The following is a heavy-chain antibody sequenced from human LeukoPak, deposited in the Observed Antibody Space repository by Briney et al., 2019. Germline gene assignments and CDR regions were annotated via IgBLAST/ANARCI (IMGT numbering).Heavy chain of an antibody. CDR2: MNLNTGNT. CDR1: GYTFTTYD. CDR3: ARSQRQWDHIWFAP. J-gene: IGHJ5*02. Sequence: GSSVKVSRKASGYTFTTYDLNWVRQAAPQGLERIGWMNLNTGNTHYAQKSQGRVTFTRNTSISTAYVVLSSLPSDDTAVYFCARSQRQWDHIWFAPWGEGTLVTVPS. V-gene: IGHV1-8*03. D-gene: IGHD1-26*01.